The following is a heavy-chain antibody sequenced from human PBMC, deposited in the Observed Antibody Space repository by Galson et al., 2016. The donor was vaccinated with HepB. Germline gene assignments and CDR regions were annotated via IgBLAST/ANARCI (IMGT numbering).Heavy chain of an antibody. CDR1: GFIFSSYW. Sequence: SLRLSCAASGFIFSSYWMSWVRQAPGKGLGWVANIKQDGSEKYYGDSVKGRFTISRDNAKNSLYLQMNSLRAEDTAVYYCASDVYYYDSSGYHNWFDPWGQGTLVTVSS. J-gene: IGHJ5*02. CDR2: IKQDGSEK. CDR3: ASDVYYYDSSGYHNWFDP. D-gene: IGHD3-22*01. V-gene: IGHV3-7*03.